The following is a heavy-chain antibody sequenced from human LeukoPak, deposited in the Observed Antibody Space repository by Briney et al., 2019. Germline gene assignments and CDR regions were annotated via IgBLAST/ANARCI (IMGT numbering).Heavy chain of an antibody. CDR3: ARVACTSCPILYYFDY. D-gene: IGHD2-2*01. CDR2: IKQDGSDK. J-gene: IGHJ4*02. Sequence: GGSLRLSCAASGFTFSNYWMSWVRQAPGKGLEWVANIKQDGSDKYFVDSVKGRFTISTENAKNSPYLQMNSLSAEATAVYYCARVACTSCPILYYFDYWGQGTLVTVSS. CDR1: GFTFSNYW. V-gene: IGHV3-7*01.